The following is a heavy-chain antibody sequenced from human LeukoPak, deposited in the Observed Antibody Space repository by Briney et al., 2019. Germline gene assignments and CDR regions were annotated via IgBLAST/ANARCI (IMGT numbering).Heavy chain of an antibody. CDR1: GGSISSGGYY. Sequence: SQTLSLTSTVSGGSISSGGYYWSWIRQHPGKGLEWIGYIYYSGSTYYNPSLKSRVTISVDTSKNQFSLKLISVTAADTAVYYCARADHYYGSGSYKVYFDYWGQGTLVTVSS. CDR3: ARADHYYGSGSYKVYFDY. D-gene: IGHD3-10*01. CDR2: IYYSGST. J-gene: IGHJ4*02. V-gene: IGHV4-31*03.